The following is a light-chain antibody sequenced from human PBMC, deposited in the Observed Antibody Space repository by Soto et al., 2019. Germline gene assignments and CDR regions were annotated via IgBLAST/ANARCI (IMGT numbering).Light chain of an antibody. CDR3: QQYNNWPPYT. Sequence: EIVMTQSPATLSMSPGERATLSCWASQSVGSNLAWYQQKPGQAPRLLIYGASTRATGIPARFSGSGSGTEFTLIISSLQSEDVAVYYCQQYNNWPPYTFGQGTKLEIK. CDR1: QSVGSN. CDR2: GAS. J-gene: IGKJ2*01. V-gene: IGKV3-15*01.